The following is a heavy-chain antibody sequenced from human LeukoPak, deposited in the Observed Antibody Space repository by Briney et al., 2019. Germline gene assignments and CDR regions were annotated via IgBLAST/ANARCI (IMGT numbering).Heavy chain of an antibody. J-gene: IGHJ4*02. CDR3: ARPGYSSGWYGY. CDR2: INHSGST. Sequence: PSGTLSLTCAVYGGSFSGYYWSWIRQPPGKGLEWIGEINHSGSTNYNPSLKSRVTISVDTSKNQFPLKLSSVTAADTAVYYCARPGYSSGWYGYWGQGTLVTVSS. V-gene: IGHV4-34*01. CDR1: GGSFSGYY. D-gene: IGHD6-19*01.